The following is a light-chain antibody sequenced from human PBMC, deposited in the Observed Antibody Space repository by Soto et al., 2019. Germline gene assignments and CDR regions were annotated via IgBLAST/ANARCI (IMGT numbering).Light chain of an antibody. J-gene: IGLJ3*02. CDR2: DSN. CDR1: SSNIGAGYD. Sequence: QSVLTQPPSVSGAPGQRVTISCTGSSSNIGAGYDVHWYQQLPGAAPKLVIYDSNRRPSGVPDRFSGSKSGTSASLAIAGLQAEDEADYYCQSYDSSLPWVFGGGTKVTVL. V-gene: IGLV1-40*01. CDR3: QSYDSSLPWV.